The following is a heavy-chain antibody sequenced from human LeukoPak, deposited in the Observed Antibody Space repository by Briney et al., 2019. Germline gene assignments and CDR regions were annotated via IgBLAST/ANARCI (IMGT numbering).Heavy chain of an antibody. D-gene: IGHD4-17*01. J-gene: IGHJ5*02. CDR3: ARIHDYGDYGGWFDP. CDR1: GGSLSGYY. V-gene: IGHV4-34*01. CDR2: INHSGST. Sequence: SETLSLTCAVYGGSLSGYYWSWIRQPPGKGLEWIGEINHSGSTNYNPSLKSRVTISVDTSKNQFSLKLSSVTAADTAVYYCARIHDYGDYGGWFDPWGQGTLVTVSS.